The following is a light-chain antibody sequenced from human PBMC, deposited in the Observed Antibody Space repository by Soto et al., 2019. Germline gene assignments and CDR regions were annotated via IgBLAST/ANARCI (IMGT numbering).Light chain of an antibody. Sequence: IQLTQSPSSLSASVGDIVTITCRASQAIGSYFAWYQQRPGTAPKLLIYSASTLHSGIPSRFSGSVSRTDFTPIIRSLQQDDFATYYCQQVDSYPRTFGHGTTV. CDR3: QQVDSYPRT. CDR2: SAS. CDR1: QAIGSY. J-gene: IGKJ3*01. V-gene: IGKV1-9*01.